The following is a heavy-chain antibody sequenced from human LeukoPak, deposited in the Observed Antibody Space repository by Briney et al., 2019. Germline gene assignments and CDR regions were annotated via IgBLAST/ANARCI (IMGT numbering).Heavy chain of an antibody. V-gene: IGHV3-53*01. CDR1: GFTVSINY. CDR2: IYSGGTT. J-gene: IGHJ4*02. Sequence: PGGSLRLSCAVSGFTVSINYMTWVRQAPGKGLEWVSVIYSGGTTYYADSVKGRFTISRDNSKNTLYLQMNSLRAEDTAVYYCARVRPYDYVWGSYRPNDYWGQGTLVTVSS. CDR3: ARVRPYDYVWGSYRPNDY. D-gene: IGHD3-16*02.